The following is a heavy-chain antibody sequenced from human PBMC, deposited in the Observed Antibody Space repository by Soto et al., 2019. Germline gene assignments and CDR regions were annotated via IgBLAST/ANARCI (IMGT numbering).Heavy chain of an antibody. D-gene: IGHD3-16*01. Sequence: QVQLVQSGAEVKNSGASVKVSCKASGYTFTSYGFSWVRQAPGQGLEWMGWISASNGNTNYAQKLQGRVTMTTDTSTSTAYMELRSLRSDDTAVYYCARAARQGGWFDPWGQGTLVTVSS. V-gene: IGHV1-18*01. CDR2: ISASNGNT. CDR1: GYTFTSYG. J-gene: IGHJ5*02. CDR3: ARAARQGGWFDP.